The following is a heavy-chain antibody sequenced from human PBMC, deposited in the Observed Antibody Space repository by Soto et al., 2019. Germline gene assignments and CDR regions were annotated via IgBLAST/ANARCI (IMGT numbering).Heavy chain of an antibody. CDR1: GSTFTSSA. D-gene: IGHD5-18*01. J-gene: IGHJ6*02. CDR3: AAPDTAMVTDYYYYYGMDV. V-gene: IGHV1-58*01. CDR2: IVVGSGNT. Sequence: SVKVSCKASGSTFTSSAVQWVRQARGQRLEWIGWIVVGSGNTNYAQKFQERVTITRDMSTSTAYMELSSLRSEDTAVYYCAAPDTAMVTDYYYYYGMDVWGQGTTVTVSS.